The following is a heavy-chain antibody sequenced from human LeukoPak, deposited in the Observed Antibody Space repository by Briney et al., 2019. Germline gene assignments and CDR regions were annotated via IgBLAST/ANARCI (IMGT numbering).Heavy chain of an antibody. CDR3: AVDCSGGSCYGD. Sequence: ASVKVSCKASGYTFTGYYMHWVRQAPGQGLEGMGWINPNSGGTNYAQKFQGRVTMTGDTSISTAYMELSRLRSDDTAVYYCAVDCSGGSCYGDWGQGTLVTVSS. J-gene: IGHJ4*02. V-gene: IGHV1-2*02. CDR1: GYTFTGYY. CDR2: INPNSGGT. D-gene: IGHD2-15*01.